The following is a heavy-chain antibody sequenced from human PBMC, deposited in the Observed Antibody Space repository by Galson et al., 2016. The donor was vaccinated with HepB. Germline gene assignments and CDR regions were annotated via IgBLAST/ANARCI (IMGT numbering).Heavy chain of an antibody. J-gene: IGHJ5*02. CDR3: ARDLTVTLHWFDP. V-gene: IGHV3-23*01. Sequence: SLRLSCAASGFTFSSYAMSWVRQAPGKGLEWVSLISGSGTNTYYADSVKGRFTISRDNSRNTLYLQMNSLRAEDTAVYYCARDLTVTLHWFDPWGQGTLATVSS. CDR2: ISGSGTNT. D-gene: IGHD2-15*01. CDR1: GFTFSSYA.